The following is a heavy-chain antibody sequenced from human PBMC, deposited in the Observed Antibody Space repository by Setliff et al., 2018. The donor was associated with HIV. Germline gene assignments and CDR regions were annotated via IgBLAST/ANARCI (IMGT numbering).Heavy chain of an antibody. J-gene: IGHJ5*02. CDR3: ARRGSSWYSHWFDP. V-gene: IGHV4-39*01. CDR1: GASISSSSNS. D-gene: IGHD6-13*01. CDR2: LYSSGRT. Sequence: SETLSLTCSVSGASISSSSNSWGWIRQPPGKGLEWIGSLYSSGRTYYKSSLKSRVNISVDASRNQFSLRLDSLTAADTAIYYCARRGSSWYSHWFDPWGQGVLVTVSS.